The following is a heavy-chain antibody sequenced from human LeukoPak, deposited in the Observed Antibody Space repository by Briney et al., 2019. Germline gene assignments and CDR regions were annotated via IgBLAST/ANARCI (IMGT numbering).Heavy chain of an antibody. D-gene: IGHD5-18*01. V-gene: IGHV4-59*01. CDR1: GGLISSYY. CDR2: ISYSGST. Sequence: PSETLSLTCTVSGGLISSYYWSWIRQPPGKGLEWIGFISYSGSTYYNPSLKSRVTMSVDTSKNQFSLNLRSVTAADTAVYYCARDRYSYGFWGQGILVTVSS. CDR3: ARDRYSYGF. J-gene: IGHJ4*02.